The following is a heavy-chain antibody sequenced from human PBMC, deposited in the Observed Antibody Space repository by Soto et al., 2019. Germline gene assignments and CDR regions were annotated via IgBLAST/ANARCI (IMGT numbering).Heavy chain of an antibody. Sequence: ASVKVSYKASGYTFTSYDINWVRQATGQGLEWMGWMNPNSGNTGYAQKFQGRVTMTRNTSISTAYMELSSLRSEDTAVYYCAWVAASSGSGFDAFDIWGQGTMVTVSS. CDR1: GYTFTSYD. D-gene: IGHD2-15*01. V-gene: IGHV1-8*01. CDR2: MNPNSGNT. CDR3: AWVAASSGSGFDAFDI. J-gene: IGHJ3*02.